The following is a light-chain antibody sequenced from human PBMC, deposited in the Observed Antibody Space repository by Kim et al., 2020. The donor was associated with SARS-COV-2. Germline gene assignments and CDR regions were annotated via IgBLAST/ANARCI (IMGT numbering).Light chain of an antibody. CDR2: KAT. J-gene: IGKJ1*01. V-gene: IGKV1-5*03. Sequence: SKGERVTITGRASQNIGNWLGWVQQKPGRAPTLLIYKATGLDSGVPSWFSGSGSGTEFTLTISGLQSDDFATYYFQEDARNSPWTFGQGTKVDIK. CDR3: QEDARNSPWT. CDR1: QNIGNW.